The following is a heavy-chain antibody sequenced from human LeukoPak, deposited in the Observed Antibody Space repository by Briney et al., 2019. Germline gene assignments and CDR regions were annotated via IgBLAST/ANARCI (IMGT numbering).Heavy chain of an antibody. J-gene: IGHJ4*02. Sequence: GGSLRLSCAASGFTVSSNYMSWVRQAPEKGLEWVSVLYTGGNIYYADYVKGRFTISRDNSKNTLYLRMNSLRAEDTAVYFCARVGRGDIYGYGDYWGQGALGTVSS. V-gene: IGHV3-66*01. CDR1: GFTVSSNY. CDR2: LYTGGNI. D-gene: IGHD5-18*01. CDR3: ARVGRGDIYGYGDY.